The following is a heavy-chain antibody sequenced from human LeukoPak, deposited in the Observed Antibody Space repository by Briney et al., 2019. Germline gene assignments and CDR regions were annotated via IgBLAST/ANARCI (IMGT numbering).Heavy chain of an antibody. Sequence: GASVKVSCKASGHTFTSYGISWVRQAPGQGLEWMGWISAYNGNTNYAQKLQGRVTMTTDTSTSTAYMELRSLRSDDTAVYYCARLSRGGSSWPYFDYWGQGTLVTVSS. J-gene: IGHJ4*02. CDR3: ARLSRGGSSWPYFDY. CDR1: GHTFTSYG. D-gene: IGHD6-13*01. CDR2: ISAYNGNT. V-gene: IGHV1-18*01.